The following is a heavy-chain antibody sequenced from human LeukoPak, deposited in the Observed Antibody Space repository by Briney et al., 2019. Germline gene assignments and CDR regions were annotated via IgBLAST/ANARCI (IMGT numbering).Heavy chain of an antibody. J-gene: IGHJ4*02. V-gene: IGHV4-31*03. Sequence: SQTLSLTCTVSGGSISSGGYYWSWIRQHPGEGLEWIGYIYYSGSTYYNPSLKSRVTISVDTSKNQFSLKLSSVTAADTAVYYCARGRFLEWLSCFDYWGQGTLVTVSS. CDR3: ARGRFLEWLSCFDY. CDR1: GGSISSGGYY. CDR2: IYYSGST. D-gene: IGHD3-3*01.